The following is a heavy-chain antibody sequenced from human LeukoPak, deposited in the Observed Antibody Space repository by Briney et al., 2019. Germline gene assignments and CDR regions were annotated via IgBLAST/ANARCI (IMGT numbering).Heavy chain of an antibody. D-gene: IGHD2-15*01. CDR2: IKSKTDGGTT. CDR1: GFTVSSNY. CDR3: TSTRIDVVVVAAPYYFDY. J-gene: IGHJ4*02. Sequence: PGGSLRLSCAVSGFTVSSNYMSWVRQAPGKGLEWVGRIKSKTDGGTTDYAAPVKGRFTISRDDSKNTLYLQMNSLKTEDTAVYYCTSTRIDVVVVAAPYYFDYWGQGTLVTVSS. V-gene: IGHV3-15*01.